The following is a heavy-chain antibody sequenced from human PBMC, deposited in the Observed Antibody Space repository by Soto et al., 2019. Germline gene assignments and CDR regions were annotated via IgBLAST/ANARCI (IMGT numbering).Heavy chain of an antibody. CDR1: GYTFTSYG. V-gene: IGHV1-18*01. J-gene: IGHJ4*02. Sequence: QVQLVQSGAEVKKPGASVKVSCKASGYTFTSYGISWVRQAPGQGLEWMGWTSAYNGNTNYAQKLQGRVTMTTDTSTSTAYMELRSLRSDDTAVYYCARNPAGAYCGGDCYSDYWGQGTLVTVSS. CDR2: TSAYNGNT. CDR3: ARNPAGAYCGGDCYSDY. D-gene: IGHD2-21*02.